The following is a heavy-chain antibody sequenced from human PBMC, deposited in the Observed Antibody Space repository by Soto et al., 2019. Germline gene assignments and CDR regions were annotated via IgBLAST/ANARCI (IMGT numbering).Heavy chain of an antibody. D-gene: IGHD6-19*01. V-gene: IGHV3-11*01. Sequence: GGSLRLSCAASGFTFSDYYMSWIRQAPGKGLEWVSYISSSGSTIYYADSVKGRFTISRDNAKNSLYLQMNSLRAEDTAVYYCARLDEQWLSKQVDDYWGQGTLVTVSS. J-gene: IGHJ4*02. CDR2: ISSSGSTI. CDR3: ARLDEQWLSKQVDDY. CDR1: GFTFSDYY.